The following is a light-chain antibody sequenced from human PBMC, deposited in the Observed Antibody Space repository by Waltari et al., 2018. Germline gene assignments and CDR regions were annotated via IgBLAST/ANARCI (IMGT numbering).Light chain of an antibody. J-gene: IGLJ2*01. CDR2: YDS. CDR3: LVWHSTIDHQGV. V-gene: IGLV3-21*04. CDR1: HIGSKS. Sequence: SYVVTQSPSVSVAPGETARITCGGEHIGSKSVHWYQQRPGQAPVLVISYDSDRPSGIPERFSGYNSGNTATLTISWVEAEDEADYYCLVWHSTIDHQGVFGGGTKLTVL.